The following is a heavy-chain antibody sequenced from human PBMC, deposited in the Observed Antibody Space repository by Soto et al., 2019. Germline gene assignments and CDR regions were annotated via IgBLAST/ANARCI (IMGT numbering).Heavy chain of an antibody. D-gene: IGHD4-17*01. CDR1: GFTFGDYA. Sequence: GWSLRLSCTASGFTFGDYAMSWVRQAPGKGLEWVGFIRSKAYGGTTEYAASVKGRFTISRDDSKSIAYLQMNSLKTEDTAVYYCSRGYGDFYWYFDLWGRGTLVTVSS. J-gene: IGHJ2*01. CDR3: SRGYGDFYWYFDL. V-gene: IGHV3-49*04. CDR2: IRSKAYGGTT.